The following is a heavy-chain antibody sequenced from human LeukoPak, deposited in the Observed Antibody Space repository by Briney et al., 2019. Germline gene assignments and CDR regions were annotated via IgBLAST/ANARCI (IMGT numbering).Heavy chain of an antibody. J-gene: IGHJ4*02. CDR3: VKPYYFSSGSLN. CDR2: IKQDGREK. V-gene: IGHV3-7*01. CDR1: GFTFSSYW. D-gene: IGHD3-10*01. Sequence: GGSLRLSCAASGFTFSSYWMSWVRQAPGKGLEWVANIKQDGREKYYVDSVKGRFIISRDNAKNSLHLQMNSLRAEDTAVYYCVKPYYFSSGSLNWGQGTLVTVSS.